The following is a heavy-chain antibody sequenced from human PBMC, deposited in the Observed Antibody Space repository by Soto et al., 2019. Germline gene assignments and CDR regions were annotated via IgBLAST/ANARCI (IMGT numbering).Heavy chain of an antibody. CDR3: VRPSFCTGTYDCGIDY. CDR2: IYHNGRT. J-gene: IGHJ4*02. D-gene: IGHD2-8*02. CDR1: GYSISSGYY. Sequence: PSETLSLTCAVSGYSISSGYYWGCVRQPPGQGPEWIGTIYHNGRTYYNPSLNSRVTMSVDTSKNQFSLRLSSVTAADTAAYSCVRPSFCTGTYDCGIDYWGQGTLVTVSS. V-gene: IGHV4-38-2*01.